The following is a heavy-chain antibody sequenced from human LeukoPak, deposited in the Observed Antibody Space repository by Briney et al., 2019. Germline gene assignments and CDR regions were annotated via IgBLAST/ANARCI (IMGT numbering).Heavy chain of an antibody. CDR3: ARDLSPVVRASPMGY. CDR1: GFTLTSYG. V-gene: IGHV3-30*03. J-gene: IGHJ4*02. CDR2: ITYDGYYK. Sequence: GTSLRLSCAASGFTLTSYGMHWVRQSPGKGLEWVALITYDGYYKYYSDSVKGRFTISSDTSKNTLYLQMNSLRAEDTAVYYCARDLSPVVRASPMGYWGQGTLVTVSS. D-gene: IGHD3-10*01.